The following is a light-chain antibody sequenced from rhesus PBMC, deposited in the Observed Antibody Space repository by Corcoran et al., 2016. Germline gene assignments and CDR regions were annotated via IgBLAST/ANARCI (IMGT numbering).Light chain of an antibody. CDR2: KSS. CDR1: ENVNNY. V-gene: IGKV1-74*01. J-gene: IGKJ3*01. CDR3: QHSYGAPFT. Sequence: DIQMTQSPSSLSASVGDKVTITWPASENVNNYVNWYQQKPGKAPKLLLYKSSTLQSGVPSRFSGSGSGTDYTFTLHSLQPEVFAPYYSQHSYGAPFTFGPGTKLDIK.